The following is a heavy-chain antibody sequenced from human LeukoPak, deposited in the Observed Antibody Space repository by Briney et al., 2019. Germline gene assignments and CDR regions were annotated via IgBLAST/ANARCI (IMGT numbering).Heavy chain of an antibody. J-gene: IGHJ4*02. Sequence: GGSLRLSCAASGFTFDTYSMNWVRQAPGKGLEWVSYISSSSGTIYYADSVKGRFTISRDNAQNSLFLQLNSLRDEDTAVYYCARAQSRITVAGPYYFDYWGQGTLVTVSS. V-gene: IGHV3-48*02. CDR2: ISSSSGTI. CDR3: ARAQSRITVAGPYYFDY. CDR1: GFTFDTYS. D-gene: IGHD6-19*01.